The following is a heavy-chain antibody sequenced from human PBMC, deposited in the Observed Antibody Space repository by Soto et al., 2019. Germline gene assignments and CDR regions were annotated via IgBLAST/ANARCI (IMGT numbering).Heavy chain of an antibody. V-gene: IGHV4-31*03. CDR1: GGSISSGGYY. J-gene: IGHJ4*02. CDR2: IYYSGGT. D-gene: IGHD3-3*01. CDR3: ARGITIFGVVIQYYFDY. Sequence: SETLSLTCTVSGGSISSGGYYWSWIRQHPGKGLEWIGYIYYSGGTYYNPSLKSRVTISVDTSKNQFSLKLSSVTAADTAVYYCARGITIFGVVIQYYFDYWGQGTLVTVSS.